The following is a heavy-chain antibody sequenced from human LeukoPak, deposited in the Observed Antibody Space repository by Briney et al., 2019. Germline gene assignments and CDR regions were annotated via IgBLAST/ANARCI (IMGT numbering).Heavy chain of an antibody. D-gene: IGHD3-3*01. J-gene: IGHJ4*02. CDR3: AKDPNYDFWSGYHSTHFDY. CDR1: GFTFSSYA. Sequence: GGSLRLPCAASGFTFSSYAMSWVRQAPGKGLEWVSAISGSGGSTYYADSVKGRFTISRDNSKNTLYLQMNSLRAEDTAVYYCAKDPNYDFWSGYHSTHFDYWGQGTLVTVSS. CDR2: ISGSGGST. V-gene: IGHV3-23*01.